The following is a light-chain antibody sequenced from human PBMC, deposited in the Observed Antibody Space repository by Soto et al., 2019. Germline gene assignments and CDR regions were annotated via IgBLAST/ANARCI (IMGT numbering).Light chain of an antibody. Sequence: EIVMTQSPATLSVSPGERATLSCRASQRVSSNLAWCEQKPGQAPRPLIYGASTGATVFPARFSGSGSGTEFTLTISSLQSEDFAVYYCQQYNKWPITFGQGTRLEIK. CDR3: QQYNKWPIT. CDR2: GAS. V-gene: IGKV3-15*01. CDR1: QRVSSN. J-gene: IGKJ5*01.